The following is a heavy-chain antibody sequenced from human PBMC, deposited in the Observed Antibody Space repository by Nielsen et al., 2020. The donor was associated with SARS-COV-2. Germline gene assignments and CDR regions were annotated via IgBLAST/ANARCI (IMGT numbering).Heavy chain of an antibody. Sequence: WVRQAPGQGLEWMGRINPNSGGTNYAQKFQGRVTMTTDTSTSTAYMELRSLRSDDTAVYYCARGSNYDYVWGSYRYYGMDVWGQGTTVTVSS. CDR3: ARGSNYDYVWGSYRYYGMDV. V-gene: IGHV1-2*06. D-gene: IGHD3-16*02. CDR2: INPNSGGT. J-gene: IGHJ6*02.